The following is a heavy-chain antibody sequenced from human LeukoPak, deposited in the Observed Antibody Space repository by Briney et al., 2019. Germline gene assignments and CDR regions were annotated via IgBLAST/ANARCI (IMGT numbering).Heavy chain of an antibody. Sequence: GGSLRLSCAASGFTFDDYAMHWVRHAPGKGLEWVSGISWNSGSIVYADSVKGRFTISRDNAKNSLYLQMNSLRAEDTALYYCAKGGIRYDSSGPTFDYWGQGTLVTVSS. CDR1: GFTFDDYA. V-gene: IGHV3-9*01. J-gene: IGHJ4*02. CDR3: AKGGIRYDSSGPTFDY. CDR2: ISWNSGSI. D-gene: IGHD3-22*01.